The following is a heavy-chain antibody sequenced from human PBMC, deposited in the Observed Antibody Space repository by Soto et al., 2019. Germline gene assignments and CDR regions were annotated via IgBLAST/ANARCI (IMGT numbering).Heavy chain of an antibody. CDR1: GGSFSSFY. V-gene: IGHV4-34*01. D-gene: IGHD4-17*01. CDR3: ARVTMTTNYYYGVDV. Sequence: SETLSLTCAVYGGSFSSFYWSWIRQPPGKGLEWIGQINHSGSTNYTPSLKSRVTISVDTSKNQFSLKLTSVTAADTAVYYCARVTMTTNYYYGVDVWGQGTTVTVSS. J-gene: IGHJ6*02. CDR2: INHSGST.